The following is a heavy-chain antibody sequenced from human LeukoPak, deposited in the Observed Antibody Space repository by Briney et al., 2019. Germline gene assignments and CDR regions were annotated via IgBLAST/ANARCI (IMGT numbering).Heavy chain of an antibody. D-gene: IGHD4-17*01. Sequence: TLSLTCAVSGGSISSGGYSWSWIRQPPGKGLEWIGYIYHSGSTYYNPSLKSRVTISVDRSKNQFSLKLSSVTAADTAVYYCAALGNYGDYVGYYFDYWGQGTLVTVSS. CDR2: IYHSGST. J-gene: IGHJ4*02. CDR3: AALGNYGDYVGYYFDY. CDR1: GGSISSGGYS. V-gene: IGHV4-30-2*01.